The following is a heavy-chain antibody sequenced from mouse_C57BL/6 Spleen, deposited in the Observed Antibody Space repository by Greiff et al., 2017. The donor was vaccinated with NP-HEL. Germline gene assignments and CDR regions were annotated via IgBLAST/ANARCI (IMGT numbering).Heavy chain of an antibody. CDR1: GYTFTSYW. CDR2: INPSSGYT. J-gene: IGHJ4*01. D-gene: IGHD3-2*02. V-gene: IGHV1-7*01. CDR3: AMTAQATNYAMDY. Sequence: QVQLQQSGAELAKPGASVKLSCKASGYTFTSYWMHWVKQRPGQGLEWIGYINPSSGYTKYNQKFKDKATLTADKSSSTAYMQLSSLTYEDSAVYYCAMTAQATNYAMDYWGQGTSVTVSS.